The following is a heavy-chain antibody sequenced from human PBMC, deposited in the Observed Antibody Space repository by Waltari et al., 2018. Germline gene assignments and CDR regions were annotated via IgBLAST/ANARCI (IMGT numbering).Heavy chain of an antibody. CDR3: ARRPGYSYGYDY. Sequence: EVQLVQSGAEVKKPGESLKISCKGSGSSFTSYWIGWVRQMTGQVLEWLGISYPGDSDTRYSPSCQGQVTISTDKSISTAYLQWSSLKASDTAMYYCARRPGYSYGYDYWGQGTLVTVSS. V-gene: IGHV5-51*01. J-gene: IGHJ4*02. CDR2: SYPGDSDT. CDR1: GSSFTSYW. D-gene: IGHD5-18*01.